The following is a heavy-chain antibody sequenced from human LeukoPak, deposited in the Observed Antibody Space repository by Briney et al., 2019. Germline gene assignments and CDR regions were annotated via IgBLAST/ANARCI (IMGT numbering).Heavy chain of an antibody. V-gene: IGHV4-59*01. J-gene: IGHJ2*01. D-gene: IGHD2/OR15-2a*01. CDR2: IYYSGST. CDR1: GGSIRSYY. CDR3: AKHPPNSFGGFWYFDL. Sequence: KSSETLSLTCTVSGGSIRSYYWSWIRQPPGKGLEWIGYIYYSGSTNYNPSLKSRVSISVDTSKNQFSLKLSSVTAADTAVYYCAKHPPNSFGGFWYFDLWGRGTLVTVSS.